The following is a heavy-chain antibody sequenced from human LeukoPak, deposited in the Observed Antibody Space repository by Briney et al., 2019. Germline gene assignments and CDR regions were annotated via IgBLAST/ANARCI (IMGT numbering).Heavy chain of an antibody. Sequence: ASVKVSCQASGYTFTGYYMHWVRQAPGQGLDGMGWINPNSGGTNYAQKFQGRVTMTRDTSISTAYMELSRLRSDDTAVYYCARSRMYSSASGGFDYWGQGTLVTVSS. J-gene: IGHJ4*02. D-gene: IGHD6-19*01. CDR2: INPNSGGT. CDR1: GYTFTGYY. CDR3: ARSRMYSSASGGFDY. V-gene: IGHV1-2*02.